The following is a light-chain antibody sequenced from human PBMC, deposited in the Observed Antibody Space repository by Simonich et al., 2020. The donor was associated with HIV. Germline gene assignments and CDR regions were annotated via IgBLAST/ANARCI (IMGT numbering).Light chain of an antibody. CDR3: QQLNSY. CDR2: AAS. J-gene: IGKJ5*01. V-gene: IGKV1-9*01. Sequence: DIQLTQSPSFLSASVGHRVTITCRASQGISTYLAWYQQKPGNAPKLRIYAASTLQSGVPSRFSGSGSGTEFTLTISRLQPEDFATYYCQQLNSYFGQGTRLEIK. CDR1: QGISTY.